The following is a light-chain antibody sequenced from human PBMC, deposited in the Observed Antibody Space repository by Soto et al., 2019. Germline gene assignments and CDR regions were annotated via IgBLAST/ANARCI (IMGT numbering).Light chain of an antibody. CDR3: HQYAWSPLT. J-gene: IGKJ5*01. CDR2: DVS. Sequence: IVLTQSPGTLSLSPGERATLSCRASQSVPKSYLGWYQQRPGQALRLLIYDVSNRATGIPDRFSGSESGTAYTLTISRLEPEDFAVYYCHQYAWSPLTFGQGTRLE. V-gene: IGKV3-20*01. CDR1: QSVPKSY.